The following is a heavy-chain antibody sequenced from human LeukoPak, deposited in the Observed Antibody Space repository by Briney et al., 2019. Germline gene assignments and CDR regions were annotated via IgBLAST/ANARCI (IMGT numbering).Heavy chain of an antibody. Sequence: PSETLSLTCTVSGYSISSGYYWGWIRQPPGKGPEWIGSIYHSGSTYYNPSLKSRVTISVDTSKNQFSLKLSSVTAADTAVYYCARDPSPIGFFDYWGQGTLVTVSS. J-gene: IGHJ4*02. CDR3: ARDPSPIGFFDY. CDR1: GYSISSGYY. V-gene: IGHV4-38-2*02. D-gene: IGHD2-15*01. CDR2: IYHSGST.